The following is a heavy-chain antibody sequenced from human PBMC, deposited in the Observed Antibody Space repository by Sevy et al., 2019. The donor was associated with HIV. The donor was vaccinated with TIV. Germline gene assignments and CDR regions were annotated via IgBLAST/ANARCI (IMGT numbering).Heavy chain of an antibody. CDR3: AREGVAGRGGVDY. CDR2: ISSSSSYI. J-gene: IGHJ4*02. D-gene: IGHD3-16*01. Sequence: GGSLRLSCAASGFTFSSYSMNWVRQAPGKGLEWVSSISSSSSYIYYADSVKGRFTISRDNAKNSLYLQMNSLRAEDTAVYYCAREGVAGRGGVDYWGQGTLVTVSS. V-gene: IGHV3-21*01. CDR1: GFTFSSYS.